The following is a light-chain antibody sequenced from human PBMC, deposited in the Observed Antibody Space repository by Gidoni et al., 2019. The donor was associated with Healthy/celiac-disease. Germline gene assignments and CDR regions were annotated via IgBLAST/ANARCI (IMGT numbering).Light chain of an antibody. Sequence: DIVMTQSPLPLPVTPGEPASISCRSSQSLLHSNGYNYLDRYLQKPGQSPQLLIYLGSTRAYGVPDRFSGSGSGTDFTLKISRVEAEDVRVYYCMQALQTPMYTFGQGTKLEIK. CDR3: MQALQTPMYT. J-gene: IGKJ2*01. V-gene: IGKV2-28*01. CDR2: LGS. CDR1: QSLLHSNGYNY.